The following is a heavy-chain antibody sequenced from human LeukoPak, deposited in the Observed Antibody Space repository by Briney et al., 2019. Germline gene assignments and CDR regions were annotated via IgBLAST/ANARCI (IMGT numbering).Heavy chain of an antibody. J-gene: IGHJ4*02. CDR3: ARHVEGEGLDY. V-gene: IGHV4-59*08. Sequence: SETLSLTCTVSGGSISNYYWSCIRQPPGKGLEWIGYIYYSGSANYNPSLKSRVTISVDTSKNQFSLKLSSLTAADTAVYFCARHVEGEGLDYWGQGSLVTVSS. CDR2: IYYSGSA. CDR1: GGSISNYY. D-gene: IGHD3-16*01.